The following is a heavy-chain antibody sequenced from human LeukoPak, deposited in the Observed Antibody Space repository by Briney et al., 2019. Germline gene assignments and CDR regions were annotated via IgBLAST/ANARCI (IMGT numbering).Heavy chain of an antibody. V-gene: IGHV3-23*01. J-gene: IGHJ4*02. CDR2: ISGSGGST. D-gene: IGHD3-16*02. CDR1: GFTFSSYA. Sequence: GGSLRLSCAASGFTFSSYAMSWVRQAPGKELEWVSAISGSGGSTYYADSVKGRFTISRDNSKNTLYLQMNSLRAEDTAVYYCATRIMITFGGVIVEGPFDYWGQGTLVTVSS. CDR3: ATRIMITFGGVIVEGPFDY.